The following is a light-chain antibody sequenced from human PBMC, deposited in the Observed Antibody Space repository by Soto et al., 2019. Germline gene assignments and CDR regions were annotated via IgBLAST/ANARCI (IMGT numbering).Light chain of an antibody. CDR1: EDIGSW. CDR3: QQANNFAT. CDR2: AAS. V-gene: IGKV1-12*01. Sequence: DIQMTQSPSSVSASVGDRVTITCRASEDIGSWLAWYQQKPGNAPTLLIYAASSLQSGVPSRFSGSGSGTDYTLTISSLQPENFATHYCQQANNFATFGGGTKVESK. J-gene: IGKJ4*01.